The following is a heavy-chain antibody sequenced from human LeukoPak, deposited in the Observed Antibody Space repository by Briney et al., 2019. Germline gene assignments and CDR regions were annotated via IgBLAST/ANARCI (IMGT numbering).Heavy chain of an antibody. Sequence: GGSLRLSCAASGFTFSTSGMSWVRQAPGKGLEWVSTITGSGGSTYYADSVKGRFTISRDNSKNTLYLQMNSLRAEDTAVYYCARDCTNGVCYASFDYWGQGTLVTVSS. V-gene: IGHV3-23*01. CDR1: GFTFSTSG. J-gene: IGHJ4*02. CDR2: ITGSGGST. D-gene: IGHD2-8*01. CDR3: ARDCTNGVCYASFDY.